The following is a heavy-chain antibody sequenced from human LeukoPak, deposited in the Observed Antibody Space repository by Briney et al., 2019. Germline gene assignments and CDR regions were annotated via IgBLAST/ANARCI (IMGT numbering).Heavy chain of an antibody. V-gene: IGHV1-8*01. Sequence: ASVKVSCTASGYTFTTYDITWVRQATGQGLEWMGWMNPNSGDTAYAQKFQGRVAMTRDTSITTAYMELSSLRSEDTAVYYCARGLRDYYDTSDYYYAVPAHWGQGTLVTVSS. D-gene: IGHD3-22*01. CDR3: ARGLRDYYDTSDYYYAVPAH. CDR2: MNPNSGDT. J-gene: IGHJ4*02. CDR1: GYTFTTYD.